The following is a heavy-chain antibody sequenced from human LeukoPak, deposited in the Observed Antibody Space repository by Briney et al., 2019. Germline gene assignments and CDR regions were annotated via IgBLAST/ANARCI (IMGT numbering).Heavy chain of an antibody. J-gene: IGHJ4*02. CDR3: ARGAMATTPFFDY. CDR1: GGSISNYY. D-gene: IGHD5-24*01. Sequence: SETLSLTCPVSGGSISNYYYWTWIRQPPGKGLEWIGYVYYTGSTNFNPSLKSRVTMSLDTSRNQFSLKLTSLTAAGTAVYYWARGAMATTPFFDYWGQGSLVTVSS. V-gene: IGHV4-59*01. CDR2: VYYTGST.